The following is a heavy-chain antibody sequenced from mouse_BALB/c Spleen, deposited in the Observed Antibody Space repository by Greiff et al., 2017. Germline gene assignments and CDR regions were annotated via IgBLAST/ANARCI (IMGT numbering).Heavy chain of an antibody. CDR1: GDSITSDYA. CDR3: ASYYGNRDYAMDY. V-gene: IGHV3-2*02. D-gene: IGHD1-1*01. Sequence: EVQLVESGPSLVKPSQTLSLTCSVTGDSITSDYAWNWIRQFPGNKLEWMGYISYSGSTSYNPSLKSRISITRYTSKNQFFLQLNSVTTEDTATYYCASYYGNRDYAMDYWGQGTSVTVAS. CDR2: ISYSGST. J-gene: IGHJ4*01.